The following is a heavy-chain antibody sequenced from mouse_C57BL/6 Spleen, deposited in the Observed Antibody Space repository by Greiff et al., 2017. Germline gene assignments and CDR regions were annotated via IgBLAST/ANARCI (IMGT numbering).Heavy chain of an antibody. J-gene: IGHJ1*03. D-gene: IGHD1-1*01. CDR2: ISYDGSN. V-gene: IGHV3-6*01. Sequence: DVQLQESGPGLVKPSQSLSLTCSVTGYSITSGYYWNWIRQFPGNKLEWMGYISYDGSNNYNPSLKNRISITRDTSKNQFFLKLNSVTTEDTATYYCARVNYGSGWYFDVWGTGTTVTVSS. CDR3: ARVNYGSGWYFDV. CDR1: GYSITSGYY.